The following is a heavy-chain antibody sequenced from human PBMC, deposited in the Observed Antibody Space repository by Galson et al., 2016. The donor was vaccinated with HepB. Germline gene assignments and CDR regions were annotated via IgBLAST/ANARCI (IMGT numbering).Heavy chain of an antibody. CDR1: GFTLNDHA. Sequence: SLRLSCAASGFTLNDHAMSWVRQATGTGLEWVSGISGSSGITFYADSVEGRFIISRDTSKKILYLHMNSLRVEDTAMYFCARSFGRTSSLFVDSWGQGTLVTVSS. CDR3: ARSFGRTSSLFVDS. J-gene: IGHJ4*02. D-gene: IGHD3-3*01. V-gene: IGHV3-23*01. CDR2: ISGSSGIT.